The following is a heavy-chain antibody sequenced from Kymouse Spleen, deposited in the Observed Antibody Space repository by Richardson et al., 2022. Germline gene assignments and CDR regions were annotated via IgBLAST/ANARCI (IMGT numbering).Heavy chain of an antibody. CDR1: GFTFDDYA. J-gene: IGHJ6*02. CDR3: AKDYGSGSYYNYYYYGMDV. V-gene: IGHV3-9*01. CDR2: ISWNSGSI. Sequence: EVQLVESGGGLVQPGRSLRLSCAASGFTFDDYAMHWVRQAPGKGLEWVSGISWNSGSIGYADSVKGRFTISRDNAKNSLYLQMNSLRAEDTALYYCAKDYGSGSYYNYYYYGMDVWGQGTTVTVSS. D-gene: IGHD3-10*01.